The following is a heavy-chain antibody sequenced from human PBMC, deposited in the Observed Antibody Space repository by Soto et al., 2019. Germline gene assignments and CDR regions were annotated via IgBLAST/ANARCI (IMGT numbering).Heavy chain of an antibody. CDR1: SGSISSSNW. V-gene: IGHV4-4*02. D-gene: IGHD2-2*01. CDR2: IYHSGST. J-gene: IGHJ6*03. Sequence: QVQLQESGPGLVKPSGTLSLTCAVSSGSISSSNWWSWVRQPPGKGLEWIGEIYHSGSTNYNPSLKSRVTISVDKSKNQFSLKLSSVTAADTAVYYCARELGYCSSTSCSGYYMDVWGKGTTVTVSS. CDR3: ARELGYCSSTSCSGYYMDV.